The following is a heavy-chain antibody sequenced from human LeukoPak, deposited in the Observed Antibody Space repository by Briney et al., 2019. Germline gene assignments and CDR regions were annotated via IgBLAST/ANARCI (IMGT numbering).Heavy chain of an antibody. J-gene: IGHJ4*02. Sequence: GGSLRLSCAASGFTFSSYSMNWVRQAAGKGLEWVSSISSSSSYIYYADSVKGRFTISRDNAKNSLYLQMNSLRAEDTAVYYCARAPGYSSGYFDYWGQGTLVTVSS. D-gene: IGHD6-19*01. CDR2: ISSSSSYI. CDR3: ARAPGYSSGYFDY. V-gene: IGHV3-21*01. CDR1: GFTFSSYS.